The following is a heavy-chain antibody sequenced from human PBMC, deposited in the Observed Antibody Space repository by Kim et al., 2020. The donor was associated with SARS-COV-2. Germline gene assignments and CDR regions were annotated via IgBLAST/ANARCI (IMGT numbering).Heavy chain of an antibody. CDR3: ARDYRAGYSTSWFDY. Sequence: DSVKGRFTISSDNSKTTLDLQMNGLRAADTAVFYCARDYRAGYSTSWFDYWGQGTLVTVSS. D-gene: IGHD6-13*01. J-gene: IGHJ4*02. V-gene: IGHV3-30*01.